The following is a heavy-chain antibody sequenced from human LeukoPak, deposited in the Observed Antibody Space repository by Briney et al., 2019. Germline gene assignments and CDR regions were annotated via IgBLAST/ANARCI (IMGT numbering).Heavy chain of an antibody. CDR1: GFTFSSYA. Sequence: GGSLRLSCAASGFTFSSYAMSWVRQAPGKGLEWVSAISGSGGSTYYAGSVKGRFTISRDNSKNTLYLQMNSLRAEDTAVYYCANHYGSGSYGFWGQGTLVTVSS. J-gene: IGHJ4*02. CDR2: ISGSGGST. CDR3: ANHYGSGSYGF. V-gene: IGHV3-23*01. D-gene: IGHD3-10*01.